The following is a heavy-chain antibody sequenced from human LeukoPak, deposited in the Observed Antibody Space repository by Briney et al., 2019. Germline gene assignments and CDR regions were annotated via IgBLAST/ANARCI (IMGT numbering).Heavy chain of an antibody. J-gene: IGHJ3*02. Sequence: SETLSLTCAVSGGSISSGGYSWSWIRQSPGKGLEWLGCVYYSGSTNYNPSLKSRVTISVDKSKNQFSLKLSSVTAADTAVYYCARGGGYYDSSGFSAAFDIWGQGTMVTVSS. D-gene: IGHD3-22*01. CDR3: ARGGGYYDSSGFSAAFDI. CDR2: VYYSGST. V-gene: IGHV4-61*08. CDR1: GGSISSGGYS.